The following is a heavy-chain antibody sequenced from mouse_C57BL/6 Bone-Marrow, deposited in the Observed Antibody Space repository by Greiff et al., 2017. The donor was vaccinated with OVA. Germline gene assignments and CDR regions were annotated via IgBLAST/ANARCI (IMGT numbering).Heavy chain of an antibody. CDR3: ARPYGNYVGWYFDV. CDR1: GYTFTSYW. CDR2: INPSNGGT. D-gene: IGHD2-1*01. V-gene: IGHV1-53*01. J-gene: IGHJ1*03. Sequence: QVQLQQPGTELVKPGASVKLSCKASGYTFTSYWMHWVKQRPGQGLDWIGNINPSNGGTNYNEKFKSKATLTVDKSSSTAYMQLSSLTSEDSAVYYCARPYGNYVGWYFDVWGTGTTVTVSA.